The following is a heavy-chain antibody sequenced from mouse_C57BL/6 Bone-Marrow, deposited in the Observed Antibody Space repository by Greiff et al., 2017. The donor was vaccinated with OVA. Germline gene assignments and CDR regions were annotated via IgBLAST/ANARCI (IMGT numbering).Heavy chain of an antibody. CDR2: IYPGSGST. Sequence: QVQLQQPGAELVKPGASVKMSCKASGYTFTSYCITWVKQRPGQGLEWIGDIYPGSGSTNYNEKFKSKATLTVDTSSSTAYMQLSSLTSEDSAVYYCASREGYAMPDYWGQGTTLTVSS. CDR3: ASREGYAMPDY. J-gene: IGHJ2*01. CDR1: GYTFTSYC. D-gene: IGHD3-1*01. V-gene: IGHV1-55*01.